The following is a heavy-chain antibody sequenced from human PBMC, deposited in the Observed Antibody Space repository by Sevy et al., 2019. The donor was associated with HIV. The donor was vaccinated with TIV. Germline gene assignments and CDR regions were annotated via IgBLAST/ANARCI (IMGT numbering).Heavy chain of an antibody. CDR1: GFIFDDYA. D-gene: IGHD3-22*01. CDR3: AKGGPFYYDSSAYEIDY. Sequence: GGSLRLSCAASGFIFDDYAIHWVRQAPGKGPEWVSGISWRGATIGYADSVKGRFTISRDIAKNSLFLHMNNLRPEDTALYYCAKGGPFYYDSSAYEIDYWGQGTLVTVSP. V-gene: IGHV3-9*01. CDR2: ISWRGATI. J-gene: IGHJ4*02.